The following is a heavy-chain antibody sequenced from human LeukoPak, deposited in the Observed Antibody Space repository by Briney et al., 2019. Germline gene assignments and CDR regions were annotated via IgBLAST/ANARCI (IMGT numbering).Heavy chain of an antibody. D-gene: IGHD3-10*01. V-gene: IGHV3-53*01. CDR2: IYTGGTT. J-gene: IGHJ4*02. CDR3: TKLKGWYGEGYCDH. Sequence: GGSLRLSYAASGFNVSTNYMSWVRQPAGKGLEWLSVIYTGGTTFYADSVKGRFTISRDNSKNTLYLQMNSRRADDTAVYYCTKLKGWYGEGYCDHWGQGTLVTVSS. CDR1: GFNVSTNY.